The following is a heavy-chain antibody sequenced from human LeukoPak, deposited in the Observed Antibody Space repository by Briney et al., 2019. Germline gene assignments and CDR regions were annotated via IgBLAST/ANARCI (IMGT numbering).Heavy chain of an antibody. J-gene: IGHJ3*02. CDR1: GYTFTSYA. V-gene: IGHV1-3*04. CDR3: ARAQLTTVTTGGAFDI. Sequence: GESLKVSCKASGYTFTSYAMHWVRQAPGQRLEWMGWINTGNGNTKYSQKFQGRVTITRDTSASTAYMELSSLRSEDTAVYYCARAQLTTVTTGGAFDIWGQGTMVTVSS. CDR2: INTGNGNT. D-gene: IGHD4-17*01.